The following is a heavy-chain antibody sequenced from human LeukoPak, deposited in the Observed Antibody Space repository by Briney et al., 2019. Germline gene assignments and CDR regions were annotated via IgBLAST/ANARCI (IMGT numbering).Heavy chain of an antibody. CDR2: ISGSGSTI. CDR1: GFTFSNAW. J-gene: IGHJ4*02. D-gene: IGHD1-14*01. V-gene: IGHV3-11*04. CDR3: ARASQRTNFDY. Sequence: GGSLRLSCAASGFTFSNAWMSWVRQAPGKGLEWVSYISGSGSTIYYADSVKGRFTISRDNAKNSLYLQMNSLRAEDTALYYCARASQRTNFDYWGQGTLVTVSS.